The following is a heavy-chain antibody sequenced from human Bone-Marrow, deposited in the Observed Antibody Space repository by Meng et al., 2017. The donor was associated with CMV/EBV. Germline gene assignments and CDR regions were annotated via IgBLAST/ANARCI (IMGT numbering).Heavy chain of an antibody. CDR2: IWSDGSNK. D-gene: IGHD4-17*01. J-gene: IGHJ6*02. Sequence: GGSLRLSCATSGFSFSTFAMHWVRQAPGKGLEWVAVIWSDGSNKYYAEYVKGRFTISRDNSKNTLYLQMNSLRAEDTAVYYCAKVLYGDYAHYYYYGMDVWGQGTTVTVSS. CDR3: AKVLYGDYAHYYYYGMDV. V-gene: IGHV3-33*06. CDR1: GFSFSTFA.